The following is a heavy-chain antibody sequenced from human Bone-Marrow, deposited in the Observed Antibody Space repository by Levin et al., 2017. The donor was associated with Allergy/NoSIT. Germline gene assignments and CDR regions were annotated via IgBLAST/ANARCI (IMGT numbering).Heavy chain of an antibody. Sequence: LSLTCAASGFTFSSYSMNWVRQAPGKGLEWVSYISSSSSTIYYADSVKGRFTISRDNAKNSLYLQMNSLRDEDTAVYYCARLDGTLRTWGYWGQGTLVTVSS. CDR3: ARLDGTLRTWGY. CDR2: ISSSSSTI. D-gene: IGHD3/OR15-3a*01. V-gene: IGHV3-48*02. CDR1: GFTFSSYS. J-gene: IGHJ4*02.